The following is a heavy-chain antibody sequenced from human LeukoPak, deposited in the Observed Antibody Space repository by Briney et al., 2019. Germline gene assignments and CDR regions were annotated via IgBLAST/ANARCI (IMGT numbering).Heavy chain of an antibody. CDR1: GYTLTGYY. CDR3: ARDRVGSGWPRPYYFEV. J-gene: IGHJ4*02. V-gene: IGHV1-2*02. D-gene: IGHD6-19*01. CDR2: INPNTGAT. Sequence: GASVTVSFKASGYTLTGYYLHWVRQAPGQGLEWMGWINPNTGATHSAQKFQGRITMTRDSSISTAYMDLSRLRSDDTAVYYCARDRVGSGWPRPYYFEVWGQGTLVTVSS.